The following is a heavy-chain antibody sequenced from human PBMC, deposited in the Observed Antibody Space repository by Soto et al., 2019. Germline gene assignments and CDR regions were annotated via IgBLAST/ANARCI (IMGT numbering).Heavy chain of an antibody. CDR1: GFTFSSYG. J-gene: IGHJ6*02. V-gene: IGHV3-33*01. CDR3: ARDHHVVPAAIGQTNGNLYYYYGMDV. D-gene: IGHD2-2*01. Sequence: PGGSLRLSCAASGFTFSSYGMHWVRQAPGKGLEWVAVIWYDGSNKYYADSVKGRFTISRDNSKNTLYLQMNSLRAEDTAVYYCARDHHVVPAAIGQTNGNLYYYYGMDVWGQGTTVTVSS. CDR2: IWYDGSNK.